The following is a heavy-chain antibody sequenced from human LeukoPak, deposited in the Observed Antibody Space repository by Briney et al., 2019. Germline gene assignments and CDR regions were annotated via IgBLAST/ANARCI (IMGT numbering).Heavy chain of an antibody. CDR3: ARAGSRGPWGDYLDY. V-gene: IGHV3-33*08. Sequence: PGGSLRLSCAASGFSFSSYSMNWVRQAPGKGLEWVAVIWYDGSNQYYADSVKGRFTISRDNSKNTLYLQMNNLRAEDTAVYYCARAGSRGPWGDYLDYWGQGTLVTVSS. CDR1: GFSFSSYS. D-gene: IGHD4-17*01. J-gene: IGHJ4*02. CDR2: IWYDGSNQ.